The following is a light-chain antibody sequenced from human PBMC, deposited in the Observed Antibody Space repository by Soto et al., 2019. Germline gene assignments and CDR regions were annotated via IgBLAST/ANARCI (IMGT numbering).Light chain of an antibody. J-gene: IGKJ5*01. Sequence: EIVLTQSPATLSLSPGERATLSCRASQSVSRYLAWYQQKPGQAPRLLIYHASNRATGIPDRFSGSGSETDFTLTISRLEPEDFAVYYCQQYGSSSITFGQGTRLEIK. V-gene: IGKV3-20*01. CDR3: QQYGSSSIT. CDR2: HAS. CDR1: QSVSRY.